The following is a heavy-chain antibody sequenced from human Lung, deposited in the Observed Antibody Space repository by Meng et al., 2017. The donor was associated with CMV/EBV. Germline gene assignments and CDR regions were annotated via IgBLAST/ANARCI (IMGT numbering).Heavy chain of an antibody. D-gene: IGHD3-3*01. Sequence: ASVKVSXKASGYTFTGYYMHWVRQAPGQGLEWMGWINPNSGGTNYAQKFQGRVTMTRDTSISTAYMELSRLRSDDTAVYYCAREMNVYYDFWSGYYPRPDYYYYGMDVWGQGTXVTVSS. CDR2: INPNSGGT. CDR3: AREMNVYYDFWSGYYPRPDYYYYGMDV. V-gene: IGHV1-2*02. J-gene: IGHJ6*02. CDR1: GYTFTGYY.